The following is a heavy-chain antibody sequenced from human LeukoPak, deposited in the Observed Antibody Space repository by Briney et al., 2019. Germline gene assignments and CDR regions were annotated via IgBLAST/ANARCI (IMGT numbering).Heavy chain of an antibody. CDR2: INPSGGST. CDR1: GYTFTTYY. CDR3: ASDASGVYAFDY. J-gene: IGHJ4*02. V-gene: IGHV1-46*01. D-gene: IGHD5/OR15-5a*01. Sequence: GASVKVSCKASGYTFTTYYMHWVRQAPGQGLEWMGIINPSGGSTSYAQKFQGRVTMTTDMSTSTVYMELSSLRSEDTAVYFCASDASGVYAFDYWGRGTLVTVSS.